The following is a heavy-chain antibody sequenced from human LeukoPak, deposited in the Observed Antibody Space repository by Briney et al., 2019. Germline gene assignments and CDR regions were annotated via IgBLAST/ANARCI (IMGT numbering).Heavy chain of an antibody. CDR1: GFTFSSYW. Sequence: GGSLGLSCAASGFTFSSYWMSWVRQAPGKGLEWVANIKQDGSEKYYVDSVKGRFTISRDNAKNSLYLQMNSLRAEDTAVYYCARQQWLGYDAFDIWGQGTMVTVSS. CDR3: ARQQWLGYDAFDI. CDR2: IKQDGSEK. D-gene: IGHD6-19*01. J-gene: IGHJ3*02. V-gene: IGHV3-7*01.